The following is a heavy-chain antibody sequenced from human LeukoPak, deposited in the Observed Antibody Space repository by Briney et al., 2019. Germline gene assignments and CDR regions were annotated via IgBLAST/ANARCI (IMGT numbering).Heavy chain of an antibody. CDR1: GLTFTGAW. V-gene: IGHV3-23*01. Sequence: GGSLRLSCVASGLTFTGAWMMWVRQAPGKGLEWVSAISGSGGSTYYADSVKGRFTISRDNSKNTLYLQMNSLRAEDTAVYYCAKGGAAAGIDYWGQGTLVTVSS. CDR2: ISGSGGST. J-gene: IGHJ4*02. D-gene: IGHD6-13*01. CDR3: AKGGAAAGIDY.